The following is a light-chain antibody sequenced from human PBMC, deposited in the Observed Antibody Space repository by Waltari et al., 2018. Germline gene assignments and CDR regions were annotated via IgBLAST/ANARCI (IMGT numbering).Light chain of an antibody. CDR2: GAS. CDR3: QQYGSSLLT. V-gene: IGKV3-20*01. J-gene: IGKJ3*01. CDR1: QSDSSNY. Sequence: EFVLTQSPGTLSLSPGERATLSCRASQSDSSNYLAWYQQKPGQAPRLLIYGASSRATGIPDRFSGSGSGTDFTLTISRLEPEDFAVYYCQQYGSSLLTFGPGTKVDIK.